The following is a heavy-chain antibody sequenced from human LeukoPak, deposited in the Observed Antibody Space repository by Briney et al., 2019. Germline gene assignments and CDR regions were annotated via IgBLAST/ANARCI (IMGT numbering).Heavy chain of an antibody. D-gene: IGHD3-22*01. J-gene: IGHJ4*02. CDR1: GGSISSYY. Sequence: PSETLSLTCTVSGGSISSYYWSWIRQPPGKGLEWIGYIYYSGSTNYNPSLKSRVTISVDTSKNQFSLKLSSVTAADTAVYYCARANHHYYDSSGYPPYYFDYWGQGTLVTVSS. CDR2: IYYSGST. V-gene: IGHV4-59*01. CDR3: ARANHHYYDSSGYPPYYFDY.